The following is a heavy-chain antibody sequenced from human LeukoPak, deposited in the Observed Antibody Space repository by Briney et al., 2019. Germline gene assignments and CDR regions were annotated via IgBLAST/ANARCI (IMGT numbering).Heavy chain of an antibody. V-gene: IGHV1-8*01. J-gene: IGHJ4*02. D-gene: IGHD3-10*01. Sequence: ASVKVSCKASGYTFTSYDINWVRRATGQGLEWMGWMNPNSGNTGYAQKFQGRVTMTRNTSISTAYMELSSLRSEDTAVYYCARGITMVRGVLYPHNFDYWGQGTLVTVSS. CDR3: ARGITMVRGVLYPHNFDY. CDR1: GYTFTSYD. CDR2: MNPNSGNT.